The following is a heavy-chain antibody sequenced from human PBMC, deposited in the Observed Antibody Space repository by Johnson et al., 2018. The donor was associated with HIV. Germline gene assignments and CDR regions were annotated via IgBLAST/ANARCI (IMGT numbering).Heavy chain of an antibody. Sequence: VQLVESGGGLVQPGRSLRLSCAASGFTFDDYAMHWVRQAPGKGLEGVSGICGNSVSIGEAASWEGRFTISRDNAKNSLYLQMNSLRAEDTALYYCAKDMVRGFWGDAFDIWGQGTMVTVSS. J-gene: IGHJ3*02. D-gene: IGHD3-10*01. CDR1: GFTFDDYA. CDR3: AKDMVRGFWGDAFDI. CDR2: ICGNSVSI. V-gene: IGHV3-9*01.